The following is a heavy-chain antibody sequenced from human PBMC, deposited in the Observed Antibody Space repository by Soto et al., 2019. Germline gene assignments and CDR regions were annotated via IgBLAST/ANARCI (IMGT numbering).Heavy chain of an antibody. CDR1: GYTFTGYY. D-gene: IGHD3-22*01. CDR2: INPNSGGT. CDR3: ARDGPYYYDSSGYYSPGFFDY. V-gene: IGHV1-2*02. J-gene: IGHJ4*02. Sequence: AASVKVSCKASGYTFTGYYMHWVRQAPGQGLEWMGWINPNSGGTNYAQKFQGRVTMTRDTSISTAYMELSRLRSDDTAVYYCARDGPYYYDSSGYYSPGFFDYWGQGTLVTVSS.